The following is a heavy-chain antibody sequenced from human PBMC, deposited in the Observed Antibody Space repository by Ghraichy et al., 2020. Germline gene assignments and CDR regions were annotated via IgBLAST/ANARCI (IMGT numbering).Heavy chain of an antibody. CDR2: ISAYNGNT. D-gene: IGHD6-13*01. V-gene: IGHV1-18*04. CDR3: ARKTAAAGSYYYYYGMDV. J-gene: IGHJ6*02. Sequence: ASVKVSCKASGYTFTSYGISWVRQAPGQGLEWMGWISAYNGNTNYAQKLQGRVTMTTDTSTSTAYMELRSLRSDDTAVYYCARKTAAAGSYYYYYGMDVWGQGTTVTVSS. CDR1: GYTFTSYG.